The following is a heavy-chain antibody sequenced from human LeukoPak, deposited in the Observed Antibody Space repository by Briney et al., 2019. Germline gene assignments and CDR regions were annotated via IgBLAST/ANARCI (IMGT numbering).Heavy chain of an antibody. CDR2: IYSGGST. J-gene: IGHJ4*02. D-gene: IGHD1-26*01. V-gene: IGHV3-53*01. CDR1: GFTVSSNY. Sequence: GGSLRLSCAASGFTVSSNYMSWVRQAPGKGLEWVSVIYSGGSTYYADSVKGRFTISRDNSKNTLYLQMNSLRAEDTAVYYCARDSGSYYFDYWGQGTLVTVSS. CDR3: ARDSGSYYFDY.